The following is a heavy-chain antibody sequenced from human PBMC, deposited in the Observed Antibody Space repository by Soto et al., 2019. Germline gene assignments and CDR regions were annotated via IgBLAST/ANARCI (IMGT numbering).Heavy chain of an antibody. J-gene: IGHJ4*02. CDR3: ARDGMTTGDT. CDR2: VSSSVSA. CDR1: GVSVRSYT. Sequence: SETLSLTCIVSGVSVRSYTWSWVRQPANKGLEWIGRVSSSVSATYNPSLKSRVSISMDTPENRISLKLDSVTAADAGVYFCARDGMTTGDTWGPGTLVTVSS. D-gene: IGHD2-21*02. V-gene: IGHV4-4*07.